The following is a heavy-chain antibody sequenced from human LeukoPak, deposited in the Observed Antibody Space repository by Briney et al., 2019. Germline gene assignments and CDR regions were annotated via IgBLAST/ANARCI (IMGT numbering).Heavy chain of an antibody. V-gene: IGHV4-38-2*02. CDR3: ARGRPYSSGWYVGWYFDL. Sequence: PSETLSLTCTVSGYSISSGYYWGWIRQPPGKGLEWIGSIYHSGSTYYNPSLKSRVTISVDTSKNQFSLKLSSVTAADTAVYYCARGRPYSSGWYVGWYFDLWGHGTLVTVSS. J-gene: IGHJ2*01. CDR1: GYSISSGYY. CDR2: IYHSGST. D-gene: IGHD6-19*01.